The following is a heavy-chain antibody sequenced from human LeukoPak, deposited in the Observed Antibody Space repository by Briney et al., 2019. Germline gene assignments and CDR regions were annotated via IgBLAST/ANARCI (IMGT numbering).Heavy chain of an antibody. CDR1: GFTFSSYA. J-gene: IGHJ5*02. Sequence: PGESLRPSCVASGFTFSSYAMSWVRQAPGKGLEWVAAIRDSGGSTYYVDSVRGRFTISRDNSKNTLYLQMNSLRAEDTAIYSCARDIRGSGNYGWFDPWGQGTLVTVSS. V-gene: IGHV3-23*01. CDR2: IRDSGGST. D-gene: IGHD3-10*01. CDR3: ARDIRGSGNYGWFDP.